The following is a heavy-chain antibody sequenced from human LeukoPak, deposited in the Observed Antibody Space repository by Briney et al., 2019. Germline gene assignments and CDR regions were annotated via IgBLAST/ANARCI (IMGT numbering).Heavy chain of an antibody. CDR1: GGSISSSSYY. V-gene: IGHV4-39*01. CDR3: ARQGITMVRGVISPGDY. Sequence: PSETLSLTCTVSGGSISSSSYYWGWIRQPPGKGLEWIGSIYYSGSTYYNPSLKSRVTISVDTSKNQFSLKLSSVTAADTAVYYCARQGITMVRGVISPGDYWGQGTLVTVSP. CDR2: IYYSGST. D-gene: IGHD3-10*01. J-gene: IGHJ4*02.